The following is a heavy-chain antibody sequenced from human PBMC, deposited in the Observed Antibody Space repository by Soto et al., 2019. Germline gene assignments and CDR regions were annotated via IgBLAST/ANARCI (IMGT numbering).Heavy chain of an antibody. CDR3: ARGESNYYDSSGYYYVY. V-gene: IGHV1-3*01. D-gene: IGHD3-22*01. CDR2: INAGNGNT. Sequence: ASVKVSCKASGYTFTSYAMHWVRQAPGQRLEWMGWINAGNGNTKYSQKFQGRVTITRDTSASTAYMELSSLRSEDTAVYYCARGESNYYDSSGYYYVYWGQCTLVTVSS. J-gene: IGHJ1*01. CDR1: GYTFTSYA.